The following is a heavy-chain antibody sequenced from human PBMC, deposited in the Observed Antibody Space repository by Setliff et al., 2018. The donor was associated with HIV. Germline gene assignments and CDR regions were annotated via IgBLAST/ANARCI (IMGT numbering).Heavy chain of an antibody. D-gene: IGHD6-6*01. CDR3: AKAGEYSSSRYFDY. CDR1: GFTFTSYV. V-gene: IGHV3-30*04. Sequence: GGSLRLSCAATGFTFTSYVLHWVRQAPGKGLEWVAVMSIGGAYYADSVKGRFTISRDNSKNTLNLHMNSLRAEDTAVYYCAKAGEYSSSRYFDYWGQGTLVTVSS. CDR2: MSIGGA. J-gene: IGHJ4*02.